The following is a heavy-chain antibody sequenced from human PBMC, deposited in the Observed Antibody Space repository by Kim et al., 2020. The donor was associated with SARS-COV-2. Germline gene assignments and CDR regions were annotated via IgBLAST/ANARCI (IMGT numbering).Heavy chain of an antibody. CDR3: MRETVGNDYSRWFDP. J-gene: IGHJ5*02. V-gene: IGHV3-33*08. D-gene: IGHD3-16*01. CDR2: IWFDGNKK. CDR1: GFTFGSYG. Sequence: GGSLRLSCAASGFTFGSYGMHWVRQTPARGLEWVAVIWFDGNKKDYADSVKGRFTISRDNSKNILFLQMNSLRAEDSAVYYCMRETVGNDYSRWFDPWGPGTLVTVSS.